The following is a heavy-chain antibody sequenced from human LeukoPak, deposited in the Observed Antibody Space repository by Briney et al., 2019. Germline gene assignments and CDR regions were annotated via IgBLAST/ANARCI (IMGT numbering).Heavy chain of an antibody. Sequence: PGGPLRLSCAASGFTFSSYSMNWVRQAPGKGLEWVSSISSSSSYIYYADSVKGRFTISRDNAKNSLYLQMNSLRAEDTAVYYCARGGPREAAANYYYYYGMDVWGQGTTVTVSS. CDR2: ISSSSSYI. J-gene: IGHJ6*02. CDR1: GFTFSSYS. D-gene: IGHD6-13*01. V-gene: IGHV3-21*01. CDR3: ARGGPREAAANYYYYYGMDV.